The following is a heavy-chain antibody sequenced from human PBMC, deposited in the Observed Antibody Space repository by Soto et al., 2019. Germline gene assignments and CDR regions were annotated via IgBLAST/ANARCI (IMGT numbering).Heavy chain of an antibody. CDR3: AKGTRYGDYVRWFDS. V-gene: IGHV3-23*01. CDR1: GFTFSSSA. D-gene: IGHD4-17*01. Sequence: GGSLRLSCTASGFTFSSSAMTWVRQAPGRGLEGVSGITASGGRTYYADSVKGRFTISRDNSKSTLYLQMNSLRAEDTAVYYCAKGTRYGDYVRWFDSWGQGTLVTVSS. CDR2: ITASGGRT. J-gene: IGHJ5*01.